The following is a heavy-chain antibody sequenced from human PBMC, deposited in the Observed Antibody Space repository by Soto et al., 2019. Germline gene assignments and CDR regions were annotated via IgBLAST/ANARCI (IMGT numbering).Heavy chain of an antibody. CDR2: IYYSGST. CDR1: GGSISRSSYY. CDR3: ARHDYGGFGL. V-gene: IGHV4-39*01. J-gene: IGHJ4*02. D-gene: IGHD4-17*01. Sequence: QLQLQESGPGLVKPSETLSLTCTVSGGSISRSSYYWGWIRQPPGKGLEWIGSIYYSGSTYYNPSLKGRVTIPVDTSKNQFSLKLSSVTAADTAVYYCARHDYGGFGLWGQGTLVTVSS.